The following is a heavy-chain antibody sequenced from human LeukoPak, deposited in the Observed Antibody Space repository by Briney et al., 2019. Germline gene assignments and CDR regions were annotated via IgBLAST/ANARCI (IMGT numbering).Heavy chain of an antibody. CDR1: GGSISSYY. CDR2: IYYSGST. J-gene: IGHJ3*02. Sequence: SETLSLTCTVSGGSISSYYWSWIRQPPGKGLEWIGYIYYSGSTNYNPSLKSRGTISVDTPKNQFSLKLSSVTAADTAVYYCARGHSYGYRVAFDIWGQGTMVTVSS. D-gene: IGHD5-18*01. CDR3: ARGHSYGYRVAFDI. V-gene: IGHV4-59*01.